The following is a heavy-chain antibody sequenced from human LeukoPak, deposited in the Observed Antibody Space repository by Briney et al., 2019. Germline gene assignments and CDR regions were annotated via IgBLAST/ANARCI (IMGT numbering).Heavy chain of an antibody. CDR1: GVTFSSYG. V-gene: IGHV3-33*01. D-gene: IGHD2-15*01. CDR2: IWYDGSNK. Sequence: GGSLRLSCAASGVTFSSYGMHWVRQAPGKGREWLAVIWYDGSNKYYADSVKGRFTSSRDNSKNTLYLQMNSLRAEDTAVYYCARGGWSPHNEGWFDPWGQGTLVTVSS. CDR3: ARGGWSPHNEGWFDP. J-gene: IGHJ5*02.